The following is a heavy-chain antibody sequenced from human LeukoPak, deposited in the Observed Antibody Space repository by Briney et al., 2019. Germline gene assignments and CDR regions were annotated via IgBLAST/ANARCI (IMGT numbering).Heavy chain of an antibody. Sequence: GGSLRLSCAASGFTFSSYAMSWVRQAPGKGLEWVSVISGSGVTTSYADSVKGRFSISRDNSKSTLYLQMNSLRADDTAVYYCAKDLGFDGSYWGQGTMASVSS. CDR3: AKDLGFDGSY. CDR1: GFTFSSYA. CDR2: ISGSGVTT. D-gene: IGHD1-26*01. V-gene: IGHV3-23*01. J-gene: IGHJ4*02.